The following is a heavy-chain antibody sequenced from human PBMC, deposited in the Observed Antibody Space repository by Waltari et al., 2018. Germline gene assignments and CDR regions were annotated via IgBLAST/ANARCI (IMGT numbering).Heavy chain of an antibody. CDR3: ARDSYVFNGWFNP. CDR1: GGSISSYY. Sequence: QVQLQESGPGLLKPSETLSLTCTVSGGSISSYYWNWIRQSPGKGLEWIGYIYYSGYSSFNPSLKSRVSLSVDTSKNQFSLKLNSVTAADTAVYYCARDSYVFNGWFNPRGQGTLVTVSS. V-gene: IGHV4-59*12. CDR2: IYYSGYS. J-gene: IGHJ5*02. D-gene: IGHD3-10*02.